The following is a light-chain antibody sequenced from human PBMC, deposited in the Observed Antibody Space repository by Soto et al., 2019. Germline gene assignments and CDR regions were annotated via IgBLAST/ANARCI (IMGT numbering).Light chain of an antibody. CDR3: QQYGSSIT. V-gene: IGKV3-20*01. Sequence: EIVLTQSPGILSLSPGERATLSCRASQSVSSSYLAWYQQKPGQAPRLLIYGASSRATGIPDRFSGSGSGTDFTLTISRLEPEDFAVYYCQQYGSSITFGPGTKVDI. CDR2: GAS. CDR1: QSVSSSY. J-gene: IGKJ3*01.